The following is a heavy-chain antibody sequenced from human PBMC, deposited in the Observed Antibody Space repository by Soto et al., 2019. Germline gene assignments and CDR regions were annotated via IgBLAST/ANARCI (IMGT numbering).Heavy chain of an antibody. CDR3: LSMTVITPFSDY. V-gene: IGHV3-73*01. Sequence: EVQLVESGGGLVQPGGSLKLSCVTYGFTFSASAMHWVRQASGRGLEWVGRIRSKANNYATEYAASVKGRFTISRDDSKNTVYLQMNSLKTEDTAVYYCLSMTVITPFSDYWGQGTLVTVSS. J-gene: IGHJ4*02. CDR2: IRSKANNYAT. CDR1: GFTFSASA. D-gene: IGHD2-21*02.